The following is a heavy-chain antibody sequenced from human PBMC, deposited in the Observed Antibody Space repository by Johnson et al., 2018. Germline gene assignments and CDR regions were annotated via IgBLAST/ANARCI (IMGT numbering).Heavy chain of an antibody. CDR2: IVVGSGNT. Sequence: QLVESGPEVKKPGTSVKVSCKASGFTFTSSAVQWVRQARGQRLEWIGWIVVGSGNTNYAQKFQERVTITRDMSTSTAYMELSSLRSEDRAVYYCAADREEPAGTDQHWGQGTLVTVSS. CDR1: GFTFTSSA. D-gene: IGHD1-14*01. CDR3: AADREEPAGTDQH. V-gene: IGHV1-58*01. J-gene: IGHJ1*01.